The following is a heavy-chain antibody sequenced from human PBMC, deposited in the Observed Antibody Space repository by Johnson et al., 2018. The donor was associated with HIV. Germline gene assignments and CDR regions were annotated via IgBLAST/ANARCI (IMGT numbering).Heavy chain of an antibody. CDR1: GFTFSSFW. J-gene: IGHJ3*02. Sequence: VQLVESGGGLVQPGGSLRLSCAASGFTFSSFWMTWVRQAPGKGLEWVANIKDDGSEKSYVDSVKGRFTISRDNAKNSLYLQMSSLRAEDTAIYYCARPNRPQYRSTFDIWGQGTMVTVSS. V-gene: IGHV3-7*05. D-gene: IGHD6-13*01. CDR2: IKDDGSEK. CDR3: ARPNRPQYRSTFDI.